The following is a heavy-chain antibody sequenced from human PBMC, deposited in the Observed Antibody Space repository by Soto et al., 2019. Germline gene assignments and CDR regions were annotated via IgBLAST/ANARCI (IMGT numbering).Heavy chain of an antibody. D-gene: IGHD6-19*01. CDR1: GGTFSSYA. CDR3: ARLLAVAGTLSLPT. Sequence: SVKVSCKASGGTFSSYAISWVRQAPGQGLEWMGGIIPIFGTANYAQKFQGRVTITADESTSTAYMELSSLRSEDTAVYYCARLLAVAGTLSLPTWGQGTLVTVPS. J-gene: IGHJ4*02. CDR2: IIPIFGTA. V-gene: IGHV1-69*13.